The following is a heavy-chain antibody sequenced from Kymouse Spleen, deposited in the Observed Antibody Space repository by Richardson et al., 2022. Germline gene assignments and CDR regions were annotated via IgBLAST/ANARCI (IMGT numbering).Heavy chain of an antibody. CDR1: GDSVSSNSAA. CDR2: TYYRSKWYN. J-gene: IGHJ6*02. V-gene: IGHV6-1*01. Sequence: QVQLQQSGPGLVKPSQTLSLTCAISGDSVSSNSAAWNWIRQSPSRGLEWLGRTYYRSKWYNDYAVSVKSRITINPDTSKNQFSLQLNSVTPEDTAVYYCARDLLQQWLNYYYYYGMDVWGQGTTVTVSS. D-gene: IGHD6-19*01. CDR3: ARDLLQQWLNYYYYYGMDV.